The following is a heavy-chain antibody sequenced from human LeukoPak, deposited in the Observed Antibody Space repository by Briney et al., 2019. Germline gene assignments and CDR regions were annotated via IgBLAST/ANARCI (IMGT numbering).Heavy chain of an antibody. D-gene: IGHD4-17*01. CDR3: ASITVTMLAFDP. CDR1: GGSISSSSYY. Sequence: SETLSLTCTVSGGSISSSSYYWGWIRQPPGKGLEWIGSIYYSGSTYYNPSLKSRVTISVDTSKNQFSLKLSSVTAGDTAVYYCASITVTMLAFDPWGQGTLVTVSA. J-gene: IGHJ5*02. V-gene: IGHV4-39*01. CDR2: IYYSGST.